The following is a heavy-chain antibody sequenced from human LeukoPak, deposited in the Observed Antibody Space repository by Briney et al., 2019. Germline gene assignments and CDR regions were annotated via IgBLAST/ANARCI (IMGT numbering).Heavy chain of an antibody. J-gene: IGHJ5*02. CDR2: IYYSGST. Sequence: PSETLSLTCTVSGGSISSYYWSWIRQPPGKGLEWIGYIYYSGSTNYNPSLKSRVTISVDTSKNQFSLKLSSVTAADTAVYYCARDGGRRGDWFGPWGQGTLVTVSS. CDR1: GGSISSYY. CDR3: ARDGGRRGDWFGP. D-gene: IGHD3-16*01. V-gene: IGHV4-59*01.